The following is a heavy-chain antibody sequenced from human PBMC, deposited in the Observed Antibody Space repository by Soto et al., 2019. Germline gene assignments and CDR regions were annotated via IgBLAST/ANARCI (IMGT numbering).Heavy chain of an antibody. V-gene: IGHV5-51*01. Sequence: GESLKISCKGSGYSFTSYWIGWVRQMPGKGLEWMGIIYPGDSDTRYSPSFQGQVTISRDDSKNTLYLQMNSLKTEDTALYYCTTGLSNGYYNFDYWGQGTPVTVSS. CDR1: GYSFTSYW. CDR2: IYPGDSDT. CDR3: TTGLSNGYYNFDY. J-gene: IGHJ4*02. D-gene: IGHD3-22*01.